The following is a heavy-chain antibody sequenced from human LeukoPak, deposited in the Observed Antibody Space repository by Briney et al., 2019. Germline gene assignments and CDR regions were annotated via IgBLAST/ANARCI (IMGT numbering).Heavy chain of an antibody. D-gene: IGHD2-2*01. J-gene: IGHJ4*02. CDR1: GFTFSTYD. CDR3: DCSNTNCYAAGDY. CDR2: IRNDGSNK. Sequence: GGSLRLSCAASGFTFSTYDMHWVRQAPGKGLEWVAFIRNDGSNKYYADSVKGRFTISRDNSKNTLYLQMNSLRPEDTAVYYCDCSNTNCYAAGDYWGQGTLVTVSS. V-gene: IGHV3-30*02.